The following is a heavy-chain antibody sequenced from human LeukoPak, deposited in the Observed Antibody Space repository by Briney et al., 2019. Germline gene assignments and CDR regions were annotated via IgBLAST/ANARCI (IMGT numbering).Heavy chain of an antibody. CDR2: INHIGGT. V-gene: IGHV4-34*01. CDR1: GWSLNNHY. Sequence: PSETLSPTCAVYGWSLNNHYWIWIRQPPGKGLEGIGEINHIGGTNYDPSLESRVTISIDTSKSQFFLKLSSVTAADTAVYYCARGPAAVHPWGQGTLVTVSS. CDR3: ARGPAAVHP. D-gene: IGHD6-13*01. J-gene: IGHJ4*02.